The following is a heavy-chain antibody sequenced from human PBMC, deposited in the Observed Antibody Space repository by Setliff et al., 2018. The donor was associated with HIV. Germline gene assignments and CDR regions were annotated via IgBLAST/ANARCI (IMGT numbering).Heavy chain of an antibody. J-gene: IGHJ3*02. D-gene: IGHD6-19*01. CDR3: ARHYTGGWPLEVFDI. CDR2: VSAYNANT. CDR1: GYTYTNYA. Sequence: ASVKVSCKASGYTYTNYAISWVRQAPGQGLEWMGYVSAYNANTNYVQNFRGRVTMTTDTSTTTVSMELRSLRADDTALYYCARHYTGGWPLEVFDIWGQGTMVTVSS. V-gene: IGHV1-18*01.